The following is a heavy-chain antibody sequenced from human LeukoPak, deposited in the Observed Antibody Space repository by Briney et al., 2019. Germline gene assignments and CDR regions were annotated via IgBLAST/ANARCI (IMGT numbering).Heavy chain of an antibody. J-gene: IGHJ4*02. CDR1: GGTFSSYA. D-gene: IGHD6-6*01. Sequence: SVKVSCKAPGGTFSSYAISWVRQAPGQGLEWMGGIIPIFGTANYAQKFQGRVTITTDGSTSTAYMELSSLRSEDTAVYYCARAPYSSSPFDYWGQGTLVTVSS. CDR3: ARAPYSSSPFDY. V-gene: IGHV1-69*05. CDR2: IIPIFGTA.